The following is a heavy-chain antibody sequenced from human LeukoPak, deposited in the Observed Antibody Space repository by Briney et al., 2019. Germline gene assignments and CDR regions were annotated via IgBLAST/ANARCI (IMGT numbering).Heavy chain of an antibody. CDR1: GFTVSTNY. CDR2: IYTGGTT. CDR3: TTAPWGDTGY. J-gene: IGHJ4*02. D-gene: IGHD3-16*01. Sequence: PGGSLRLSCAASGFTVSTNYMTWVRQSPGKGLESISMIYTGGTTHYADSVKGRFTISRDKSTNTLYLQMNNLRVDDTAVYYCTTAPWGDTGYWGQGTLVTVSS. V-gene: IGHV3-53*01.